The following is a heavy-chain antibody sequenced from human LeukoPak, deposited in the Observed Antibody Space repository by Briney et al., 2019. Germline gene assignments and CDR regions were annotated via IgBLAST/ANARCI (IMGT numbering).Heavy chain of an antibody. D-gene: IGHD6-19*01. CDR1: GGSISSYY. CDR3: ARGSSGWYQSDY. V-gene: IGHV4-59*01. J-gene: IGHJ4*02. CDR2: IYYSGST. Sequence: SETLSLTCTVSGGSISSYYWSWIRRPPGKGLEWIGYIYYSGSTNYNPSLKSRVTISVDTSKNQFSLKLSSVTAADTAVYYCARGSSGWYQSDYWGQGTLVTVSS.